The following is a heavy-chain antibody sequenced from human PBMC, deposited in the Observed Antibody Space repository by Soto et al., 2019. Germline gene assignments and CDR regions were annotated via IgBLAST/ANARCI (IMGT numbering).Heavy chain of an antibody. J-gene: IGHJ3*01. Sequence: RLSCAASGFTFRSYWMTWVRQIPGKGLEWVANIKEDGSLKYYVDSVEGRFTISRDNAGSSLYLQMSSLRTEDSAMYYCVRDSGGSRNSIFYDTSDLSGPGTMVTVSS. D-gene: IGHD2-21*01. CDR1: GFTFRSYW. CDR3: VRDSGGSRNSIFYDTSDL. CDR2: IKEDGSLK. V-gene: IGHV3-7*01.